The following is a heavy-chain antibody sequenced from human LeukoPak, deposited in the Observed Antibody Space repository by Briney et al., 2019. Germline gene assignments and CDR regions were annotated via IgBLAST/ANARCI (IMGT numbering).Heavy chain of an antibody. CDR1: GGTFSSYA. D-gene: IGHD2-2*01. V-gene: IGHV1-69*05. CDR3: ALGEYQLLWRFDY. CDR2: IIPIFGTA. Sequence: GASVKVSCKASGGTFSSYAISWVRQAPGQGLEWMGGIIPIFGTANYAQKFQGRVTITTDESTSTAYMELSSLRSEDTAVYYCALGEYQLLWRFDYWGQGTQVTVSS. J-gene: IGHJ4*02.